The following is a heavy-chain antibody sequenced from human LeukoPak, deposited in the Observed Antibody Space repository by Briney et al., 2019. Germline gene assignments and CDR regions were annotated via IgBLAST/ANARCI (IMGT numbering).Heavy chain of an antibody. J-gene: IGHJ3*02. CDR2: FYYSGSI. CDR1: DGSISSYY. V-gene: IGHV4-59*08. D-gene: IGHD6-19*01. CDR3: ARPYSSAWYGAFHI. Sequence: SETLSHTCTVSDGSISSYYWSWIRQPPGKGLEWIGYFYYSGSIKYNPSLKSRVTISVDTSKHQFSLKLSSVTAADTGVYYCARPYSSAWYGAFHIWGQGTKVTVSS.